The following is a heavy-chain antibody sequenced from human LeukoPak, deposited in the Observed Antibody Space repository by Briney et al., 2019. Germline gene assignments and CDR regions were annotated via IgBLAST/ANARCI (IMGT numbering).Heavy chain of an antibody. Sequence: PGGSLRLSCAASGLIFSDYYMSWIRQAPGKGLEWVSYISSSGSTIYYADSVKGRFTISRDNSKNTLYLQMNSLRAEDTAVYYCARESYSSGWADGYWGQGTLVTVSS. D-gene: IGHD6-19*01. J-gene: IGHJ4*02. CDR1: GLIFSDYY. V-gene: IGHV3-11*01. CDR2: ISSSGSTI. CDR3: ARESYSSGWADGY.